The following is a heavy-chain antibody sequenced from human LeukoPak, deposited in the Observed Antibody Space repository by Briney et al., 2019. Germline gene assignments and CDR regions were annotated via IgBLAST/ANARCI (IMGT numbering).Heavy chain of an antibody. J-gene: IGHJ4*02. CDR2: MNPNSDNT. Sequence: ASVKVSCKASGYTFTNYDINWVRQATGQGLEWMGWMNPNSDNTNYAQKLQGRVTMTTDTSTSTAYMELRSLRSDDTAVYYCARYYGSGNGPDYWGQGTLVTVSS. CDR3: ARYYGSGNGPDY. V-gene: IGHV1-18*01. CDR1: GYTFTNYD. D-gene: IGHD3-10*01.